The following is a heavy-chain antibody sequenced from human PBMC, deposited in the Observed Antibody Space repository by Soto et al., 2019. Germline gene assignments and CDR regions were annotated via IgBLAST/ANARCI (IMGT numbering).Heavy chain of an antibody. J-gene: IGHJ5*02. D-gene: IGHD3-16*01. CDR2: MNTGSGGT. V-gene: IGHV1-8*02. CDR3: ARMESFGTLNWFDP. Sequence: ASVKVSFKGSGYTFTNNDVSWVRQATGQGLEWMGWMNTGSGGTGYAQKFQGRVTMTRDISIATAYMELNSLTSEDTAIYYCARMESFGTLNWFDPWGQGTLVTVSS. CDR1: GYTFTNND.